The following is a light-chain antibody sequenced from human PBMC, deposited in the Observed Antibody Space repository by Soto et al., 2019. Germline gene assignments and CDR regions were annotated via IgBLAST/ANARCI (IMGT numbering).Light chain of an antibody. V-gene: IGKV3-15*01. CDR1: QSVSRN. CDR2: GAS. CDR3: QQYNNWTQT. Sequence: IVMTQSPATLSLSPGERATLSCRASQSVSRNLAWYQQKPGQAPRLLIYGASTRATGIPARFSGSGSGTEGTLTISSLQYEDFAVYYCQQYNNWTQTFGQGTKVDIK. J-gene: IGKJ1*01.